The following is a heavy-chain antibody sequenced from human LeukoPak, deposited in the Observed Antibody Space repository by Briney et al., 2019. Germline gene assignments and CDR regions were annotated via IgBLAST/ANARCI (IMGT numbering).Heavy chain of an antibody. CDR2: MNGNSGDT. D-gene: IGHD1-26*01. CDR3: VRGRFIAGAGD. V-gene: IGHV1-8*02. CDR1: GYTFTGYY. Sequence: ASVKVSCKASGYTFTGYYMHWVRQATGRGLEWMGWMNGNSGDTGYAQKFQGRVTMTRNTSISTAYMELSNLRSEDTAVYYCVRGRFIAGAGDWGQGTPVTVPS. J-gene: IGHJ1*01.